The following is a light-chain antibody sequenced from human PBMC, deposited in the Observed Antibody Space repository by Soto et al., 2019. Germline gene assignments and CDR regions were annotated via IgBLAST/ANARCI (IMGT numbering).Light chain of an antibody. Sequence: DIQMTQSPSTLSGSVGDRVTITCRASQTISSWLAWYQQKPGKAPKLLIYKASTLKSGVPSRFSGSGSGTEFTLTISSLQPEDFATYYCQLSYSTPPYTFGQGTKVDIK. CDR1: QTISSW. CDR2: KAS. J-gene: IGKJ2*01. CDR3: QLSYSTPPYT. V-gene: IGKV1-5*03.